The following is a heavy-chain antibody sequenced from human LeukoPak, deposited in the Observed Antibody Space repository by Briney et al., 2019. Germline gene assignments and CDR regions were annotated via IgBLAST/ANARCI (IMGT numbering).Heavy chain of an antibody. CDR3: AKALAGRYDDYKADY. V-gene: IGHV3-33*06. CDR2: IWYDGSNK. Sequence: PGRSLRLSCAASGFTFSSYGMHWVRQAPGKGLEWVAVIWYDGSNKYYADSVKGRFTISRDNSKNTLYLQMNNLRAEDTAVYYCAKALAGRYDDYKADYWGQGTLVIVSS. CDR1: GFTFSSYG. J-gene: IGHJ4*02. D-gene: IGHD4-17*01.